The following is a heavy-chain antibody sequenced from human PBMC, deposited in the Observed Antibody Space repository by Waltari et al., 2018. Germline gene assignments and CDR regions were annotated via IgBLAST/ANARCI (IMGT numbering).Heavy chain of an antibody. V-gene: IGHV3-23*03. CDR3: AKGGGSSASDPFDY. Sequence: EVQLLESGGGLVQPGGSLRLSCAASGFTFSSYAMSWVRQAPGKGLEWVSVIDSGGSTYYADSVKGRFTISRDNSKNTLYLQMNSLRAEDTAVYYCAKGGGSSASDPFDYWGQGTLVTVSS. D-gene: IGHD1-26*01. CDR2: IDSGGST. CDR1: GFTFSSYA. J-gene: IGHJ4*02.